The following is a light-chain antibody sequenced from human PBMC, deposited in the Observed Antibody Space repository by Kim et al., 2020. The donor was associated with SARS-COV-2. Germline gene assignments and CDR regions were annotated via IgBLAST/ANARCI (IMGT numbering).Light chain of an antibody. V-gene: IGLV6-57*02. CDR3: QSFDDTNVI. Sequence: GKTVTIACTGISGSIARNVVQWYQQRPGSAPTTVIYEDNQRPSGVPDRFSGSIDRSSNSASLTISGLKTEDEADYYCQSFDDTNVIFGGGTQLTVL. J-gene: IGLJ2*01. CDR2: EDN. CDR1: SGSIARNV.